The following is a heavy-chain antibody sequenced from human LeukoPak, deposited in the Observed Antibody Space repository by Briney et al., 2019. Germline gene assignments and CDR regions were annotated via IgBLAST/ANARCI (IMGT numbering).Heavy chain of an antibody. Sequence: GASVKVSCKASGYTFTVYYMHLVRQAPGQGLEWMGLINPNSGGTNYAQKFQGRVTMTRDRSISTAYMELSRLRSDDTAVYYCASISSGWYVDAFDIWGQGTMVTVSS. CDR3: ASISSGWYVDAFDI. J-gene: IGHJ3*02. D-gene: IGHD6-19*01. CDR2: INPNSGGT. V-gene: IGHV1-2*02. CDR1: GYTFTVYY.